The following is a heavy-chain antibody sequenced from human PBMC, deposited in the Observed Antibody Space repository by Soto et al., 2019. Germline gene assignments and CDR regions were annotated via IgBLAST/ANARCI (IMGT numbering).Heavy chain of an antibody. CDR1: GGRFTSYI. D-gene: IGHD3-3*01. CDR3: AKILVFVDHGYMDV. V-gene: IGHV1-69*08. J-gene: IGHJ6*03. CDR2: SIPIQGTA. Sequence: QVQLVQSGAEVKKPGSSVKVSCEASGGRFTSYIFTWVRQAPGQGLEWMGRSIPIQGTADYALKFQDRVTMTADKSTNTVHMEMRSLRPDDTAVYYFAKILVFVDHGYMDVWVKGTTVTVSS.